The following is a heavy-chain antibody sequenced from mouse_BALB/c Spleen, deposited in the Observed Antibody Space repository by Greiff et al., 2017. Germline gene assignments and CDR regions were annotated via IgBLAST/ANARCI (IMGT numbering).Heavy chain of an antibody. CDR1: GFTFSSFG. J-gene: IGHJ4*01. CDR2: ISSGSSTI. D-gene: IGHD3-1*01. V-gene: IGHV5-17*02. CDR3: ARSGLRDYAMDY. Sequence: EVKLVESGGGLVQPGGSRKLSCAASGFTFSSFGMHWVRQAPEKGLEWVAYISSGSSTIYYADTVKGRFTISRDNPKNTLFLQMTSLRSEDTAMYYCARSGLRDYAMDYWGQGTSVTVSS.